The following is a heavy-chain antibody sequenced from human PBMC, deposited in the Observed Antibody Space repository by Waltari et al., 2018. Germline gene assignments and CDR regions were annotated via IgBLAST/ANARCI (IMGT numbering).Heavy chain of an antibody. CDR3: ARAGRTANWFDP. Sequence: EVQLVESGGGLVQPGGSLRLSCAASGFTFSSYWMHWARQAQGKGLVWVSRINSDGSSTTSADSVKGRFTISRDNAKNTLYLQMNSLRAEDTAVYYCARAGRTANWFDPWGQGTLVTVSS. CDR2: INSDGSST. J-gene: IGHJ5*02. V-gene: IGHV3-74*01. CDR1: GFTFSSYW.